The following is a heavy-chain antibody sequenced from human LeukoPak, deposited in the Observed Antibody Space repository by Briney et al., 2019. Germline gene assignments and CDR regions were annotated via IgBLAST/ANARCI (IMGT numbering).Heavy chain of an antibody. V-gene: IGHV4-61*01. Sequence: SETLSLTCTVSGGSISSGSYYWSWIRQPPGKGLEWIGYIYYSGSTNYNPSLKSRVTISVDTSKNQFSLKLSSVTAADTAVYYCARSLCCSGGSCYVYYYYMDVWGKGTTVTVSS. CDR1: GGSISSGSYY. D-gene: IGHD2-15*01. CDR3: ARSLCCSGGSCYVYYYYMDV. J-gene: IGHJ6*03. CDR2: IYYSGST.